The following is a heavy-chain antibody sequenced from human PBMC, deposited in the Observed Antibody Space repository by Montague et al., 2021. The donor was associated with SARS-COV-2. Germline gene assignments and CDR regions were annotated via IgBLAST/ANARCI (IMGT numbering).Heavy chain of an antibody. D-gene: IGHD2-15*01. J-gene: IGHJ4*02. CDR1: GGSISSSSCY. CDR3: ARRGPVVAGKYAFDY. CDR2: TYYSGST. Sequence: SETRSLTCTVSGGSISSSSCYWDWIRQPPGKGLEWIGATYYSGSTYYNPSLKSRVTISLDTSKSHFSLNLGSVTAADTAMYYCARRGPVVAGKYAFDYWGQGTLVTVSS. V-gene: IGHV4-39*02.